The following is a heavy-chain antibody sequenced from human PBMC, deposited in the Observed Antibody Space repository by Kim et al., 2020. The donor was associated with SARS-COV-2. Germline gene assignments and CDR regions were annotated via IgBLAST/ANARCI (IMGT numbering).Heavy chain of an antibody. J-gene: IGHJ6*02. CDR3: ARGRAGVVPAPILGLGPHYAYFILDV. CDR1: GGSFSGYS. CDR2: ISHSGSS. Sequence: SETLSLTCAVYGGSFSGYSWNWIRRPPGKGLEWLGEISHSGSSNYNPSLKSRVTMSVDTSKNQFSLRLRSVTAADTAYYYCARGRAGVVPAPILGLGPHYAYFILDVWGQGTTVTVSS. D-gene: IGHD2-2*02. V-gene: IGHV4-34*01.